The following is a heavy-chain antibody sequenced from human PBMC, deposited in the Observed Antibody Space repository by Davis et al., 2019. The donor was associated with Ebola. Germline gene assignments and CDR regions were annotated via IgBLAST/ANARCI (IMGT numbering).Heavy chain of an antibody. V-gene: IGHV4-39*01. J-gene: IGHJ6*02. Sequence: SETLSLTCTVSGGSISSSSYYWGWIRQPPGMGLEWIGSIYYSGSTYYNPSLKSRVTISVDTSKNQFSLKLSSVTAADTAVYYCAISSSSEYYYYYGMDVWGQGTTVTVSS. CDR2: IYYSGST. D-gene: IGHD6-6*01. CDR3: AISSSSEYYYYYGMDV. CDR1: GGSISSSSYY.